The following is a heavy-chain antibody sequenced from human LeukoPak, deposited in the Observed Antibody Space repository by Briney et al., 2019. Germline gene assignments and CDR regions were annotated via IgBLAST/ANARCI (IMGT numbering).Heavy chain of an antibody. Sequence: GGSLRLSCAASGFTFRSHAMSWVRRAPGRGPEWVSAIRGDGATMFYADSVKGRITVSRDNSKNTLYLQFNSLRVDDTAVYYCARDQFRDYFRGADYWGQGTLVTVSS. CDR2: IRGDGATM. J-gene: IGHJ4*02. CDR3: ARDQFRDYFRGADY. D-gene: IGHD3-16*01. V-gene: IGHV3-23*01. CDR1: GFTFRSHA.